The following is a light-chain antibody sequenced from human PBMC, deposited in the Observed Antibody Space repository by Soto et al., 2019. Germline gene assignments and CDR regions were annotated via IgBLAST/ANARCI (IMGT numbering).Light chain of an antibody. CDR2: STN. CDR1: SSNIGTNT. J-gene: IGLJ2*01. V-gene: IGLV1-44*01. CDR3: EAGDGSLNFVL. Sequence: QSVLTQPPSASGTPGQRVTISCSGSSSNIGTNTVNWYQQLPGSAPQLLLYSTNQRPSGVPGRFSGSKSGTSASLAISGLQFGDEADYYGEAGDGSLNFVLFGGGNKVTAL.